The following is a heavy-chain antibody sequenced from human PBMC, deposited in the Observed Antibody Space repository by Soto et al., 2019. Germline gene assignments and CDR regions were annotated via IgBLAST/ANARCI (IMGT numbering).Heavy chain of an antibody. V-gene: IGHV3-48*02. Sequence: FSXXXMSWVRQAPGKGLEWVSYISRSSTGIHYADSVKGRFTISRDDATNSMHLQMNSLRDGDTAVYYCARVVTWGLXXXXXXXTVSISS. CDR3: ARVVTWGLXX. CDR1: FSXXX. D-gene: IGHD2-15*01. J-gene: IGHJ6*01. CDR2: ISRSSTGI.